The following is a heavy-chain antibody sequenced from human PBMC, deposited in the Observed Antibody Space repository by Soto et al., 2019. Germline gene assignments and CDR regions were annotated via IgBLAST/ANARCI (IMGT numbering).Heavy chain of an antibody. CDR3: ARVCYYDSSGYYAGGYYFDY. Sequence: SETLSLTCTVSGGSISRGGYYWSWIRQHPGKGLEWIGYIYYSGSTYYNPSLKSRVTISVDTSKNQFSLKLSSVTAADTAVYYCARVCYYDSSGYYAGGYYFDYWGQGTLVTVSS. CDR1: GGSISRGGYY. V-gene: IGHV4-31*03. CDR2: IYYSGST. J-gene: IGHJ4*02. D-gene: IGHD3-22*01.